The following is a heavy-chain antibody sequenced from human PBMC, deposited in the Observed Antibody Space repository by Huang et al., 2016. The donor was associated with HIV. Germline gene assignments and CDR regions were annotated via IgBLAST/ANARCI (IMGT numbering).Heavy chain of an antibody. D-gene: IGHD3-22*01. J-gene: IGHJ4*02. CDR2: MHDGGRT. Sequence: LLLRESGSGLVKTSETMSLSCTVAFASISGNSKDWTWVRQSPGKGLEWIASMHDGGRTYYTPSLKSRVSMSVDTSHNQHFSLTLASVTAADTAVYFCASGPVIVSISRFYFEQWGPGILVTV. CDR1: FASISGNSKD. CDR3: ASGPVIVSISRFYFEQ. V-gene: IGHV4-39*02.